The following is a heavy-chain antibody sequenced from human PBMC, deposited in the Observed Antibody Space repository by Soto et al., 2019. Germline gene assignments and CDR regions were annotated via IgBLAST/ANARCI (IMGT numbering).Heavy chain of an antibody. D-gene: IGHD1-1*01. V-gene: IGHV1-69*13. CDR2: IIPIFGTA. Sequence: ASVKGSCKASGGTFSSYAISWVRQAPGQGLEWMGGIIPIFGTANYAQKFQGRVTITADESTSTAYMELSSLRSEDTAVYYCARDSGKLEMLNWFDPWGKGTRGSLS. J-gene: IGHJ5*02. CDR1: GGTFSSYA. CDR3: ARDSGKLEMLNWFDP.